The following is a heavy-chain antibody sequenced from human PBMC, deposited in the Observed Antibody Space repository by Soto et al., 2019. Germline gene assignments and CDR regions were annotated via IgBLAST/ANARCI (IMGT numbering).Heavy chain of an antibody. CDR3: AKTGSGYDYFYYMDV. V-gene: IGHV3-30*18. Sequence: QVQLVESGGGVVQPGRSLRLSCAASGFSFSSYGMQWVRQAPGKGLEWVAVMSYDGSDKYYADSVKGRFTISRDNSKNTLYLQMTSLRAKDTAVYYCAKTGSGYDYFYYMDVWGKGTTVTVSS. CDR1: GFSFSSYG. CDR2: MSYDGSDK. D-gene: IGHD5-12*01. J-gene: IGHJ6*03.